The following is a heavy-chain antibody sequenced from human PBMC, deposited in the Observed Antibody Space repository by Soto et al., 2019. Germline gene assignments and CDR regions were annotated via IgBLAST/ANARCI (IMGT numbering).Heavy chain of an antibody. V-gene: IGHV4-4*02. CDR3: ARLVYDARLNYMYFDF. D-gene: IGHD6-6*01. CDR1: GVSLTSGNW. J-gene: IGHJ4*02. Sequence: SETLSLTCAVSGVSLTSGNWWTWVRQSPQRGLEYIGEIFHDGTANYYPSFERRVAMSVDTSRNQFSLKLTSVTAADTAVYFCARLVYDARLNYMYFDFWGPGTLVTVSS. CDR2: IFHDGTA.